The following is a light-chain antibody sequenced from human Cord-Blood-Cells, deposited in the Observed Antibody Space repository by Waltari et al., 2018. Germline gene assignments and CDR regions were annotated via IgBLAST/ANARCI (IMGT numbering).Light chain of an antibody. Sequence: SSELIQDPAVSVALGQTVRITCQGDSLRSYYASWYQQKPGQAPGLVIYGKNNRPSGIPDRFSGSSSGNTASLTITGAQAEDEADYYCNSRDSSGNHWVFGGGTKLTVL. J-gene: IGLJ3*02. CDR3: NSRDSSGNHWV. CDR2: GKN. V-gene: IGLV3-19*01. CDR1: SLRSYY.